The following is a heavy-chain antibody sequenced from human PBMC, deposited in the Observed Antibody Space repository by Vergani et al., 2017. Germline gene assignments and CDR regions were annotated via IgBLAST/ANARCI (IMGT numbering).Heavy chain of an antibody. J-gene: IGHJ4*02. CDR3: FSGSIDY. CDR2: ISYDGSNK. CDR1: GFTFSSYA. Sequence: VQLLESGGGLVQPGGSLRLSCAASGFTFSSYAMHWVRQAPGKGLEWVAVISYDGSNKYYADSVKGRFTISRDNAKNSLYLQMNSLRAEDTAVYYCFSGSIDYWGQGTLVTVSS. D-gene: IGHD3-22*01. V-gene: IGHV3-30-3*01.